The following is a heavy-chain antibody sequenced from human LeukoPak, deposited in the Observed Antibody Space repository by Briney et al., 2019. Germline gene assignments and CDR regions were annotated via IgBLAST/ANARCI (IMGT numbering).Heavy chain of an antibody. J-gene: IGHJ4*02. CDR1: GFTFSSYA. D-gene: IGHD2-2*01. CDR3: AKDHPSSREVPALALFDY. V-gene: IGHV3-23*01. Sequence: PGGSLRLSCAASGFTFSSYAMSWVRQAPGKGLEWVSAIGGSGGSTYYADSVKGRFTISRDNSKNTLYLQMNSLRAEDTAVYYCAKDHPSSREVPALALFDYWGQGTLVTVSS. CDR2: IGGSGGST.